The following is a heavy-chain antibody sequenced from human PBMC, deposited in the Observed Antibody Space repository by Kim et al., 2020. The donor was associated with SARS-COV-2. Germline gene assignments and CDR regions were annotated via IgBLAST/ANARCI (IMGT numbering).Heavy chain of an antibody. V-gene: IGHV3-33*03. CDR3: AKDRDYAGNSGFDY. D-gene: IGHD4-17*01. CDR2: IWYDGTNV. CDR1: GFTFSSYG. J-gene: IGHJ4*02. Sequence: GGSRRLSCAASGFTFSSYGMHWVRQAPGKGLEWVAVIWYDGTNVHYVGHVKGRFSISRDNSKNTVYLQMNGLRAEDTAIYYCAKDRDYAGNSGFDYWGQGALVTVSS.